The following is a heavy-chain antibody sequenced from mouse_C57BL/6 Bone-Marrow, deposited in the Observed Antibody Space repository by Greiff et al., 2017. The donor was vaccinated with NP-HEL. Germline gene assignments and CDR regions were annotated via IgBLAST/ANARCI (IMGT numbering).Heavy chain of an antibody. CDR1: GFTFSDYG. J-gene: IGHJ4*01. Sequence: EVMLVESGGGLVQPGGSLKLSCAASGFTFSDYGMAWVRQAPRKGPEWVAFISNLAYSIYYADTVTGRFTISRENAKNTLYLEMSSLRSEDTAMYYCARHTYYDAMDYWGQGTSVTVSS. D-gene: IGHD5-1-1*01. CDR2: ISNLAYSI. V-gene: IGHV5-15*04. CDR3: ARHTYYDAMDY.